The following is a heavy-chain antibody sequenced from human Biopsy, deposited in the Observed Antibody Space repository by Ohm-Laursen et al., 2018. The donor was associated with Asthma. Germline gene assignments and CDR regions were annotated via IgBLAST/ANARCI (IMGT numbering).Heavy chain of an antibody. Sequence: GTLSLTCTVSGGSITSSSYYWGWIRQPPGKGMEWIGSMYHSGSPYYHPSLKSRATISVDTSKNQLSLKMSSLTAADTAVYFCVRHQYSSSWSTFDYWGQGALVTVSS. CDR2: MYHSGSP. D-gene: IGHD3-22*01. J-gene: IGHJ4*02. V-gene: IGHV4-39*01. CDR3: VRHQYSSSWSTFDY. CDR1: GGSITSSSYY.